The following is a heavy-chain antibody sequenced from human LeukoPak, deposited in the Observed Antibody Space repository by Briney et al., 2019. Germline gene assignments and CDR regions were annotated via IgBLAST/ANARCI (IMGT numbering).Heavy chain of an antibody. D-gene: IGHD5-12*01. Sequence: ASVKVSCKASGGTFSSYAISWVRQAPGQGLEWMGGIIPIFGTANYAQKFQGRVTTTADESTSTAYMELSSLRSEDTAVYYCAREPPRGYSGYDFGGLDYWGQGTLVTVSS. J-gene: IGHJ4*02. CDR1: GGTFSSYA. CDR2: IIPIFGTA. CDR3: AREPPRGYSGYDFGGLDY. V-gene: IGHV1-69*13.